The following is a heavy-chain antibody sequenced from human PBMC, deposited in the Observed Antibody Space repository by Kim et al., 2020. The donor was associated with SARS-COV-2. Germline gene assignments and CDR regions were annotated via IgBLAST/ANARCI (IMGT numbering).Heavy chain of an antibody. V-gene: IGHV3-23*01. CDR1: GFTFSSYA. D-gene: IGHD3-10*01. CDR3: AKDGCGYYGSGGPPCYSFDY. CDR2: ISGSGGST. J-gene: IGHJ4*02. Sequence: GGSLRLSCAASGFTFSSYAMSWVRQAPGKGLEWVSAISGSGGSTYYADSVQGRFTISRDNSKNTLYLQMNSLRAEDTAVYYCAKDGCGYYGSGGPPCYSFDYWGQGTLVTVSS.